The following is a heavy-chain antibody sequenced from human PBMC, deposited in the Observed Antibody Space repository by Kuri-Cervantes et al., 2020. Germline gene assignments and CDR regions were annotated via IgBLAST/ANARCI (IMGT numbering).Heavy chain of an antibody. CDR1: GFTFSSYA. D-gene: IGHD3-22*01. CDR2: ISGSGGST. Sequence: GGSLRLSCAASGFTFSSYAMSWVCQAPGKGLEWVSAISGSGGSTYYADSVKGRFTISRDNSKNTLYLQMNSLRAEDTAVYYCAKEAYYYDSSGYYPPYFDYWGQGTLVTVSS. V-gene: IGHV3-23*01. J-gene: IGHJ4*02. CDR3: AKEAYYYDSSGYYPPYFDY.